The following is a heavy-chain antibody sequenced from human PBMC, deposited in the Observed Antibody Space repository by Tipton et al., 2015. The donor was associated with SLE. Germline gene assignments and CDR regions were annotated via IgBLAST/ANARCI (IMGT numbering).Heavy chain of an antibody. Sequence: QLGQSGAEVKKPGASVKVSCKASGYTFTSYGISWVRQAPGQGLEWMGWISAYNGNTNYAQKLQGRVTMTTDTSTSTAYMELRSLRSDDTAVYYWARVNYDFWSGSTAWYYMDVWGKGTTVSVSS. CDR1: GYTFTSYG. CDR2: ISAYNGNT. J-gene: IGHJ6*03. CDR3: ARVNYDFWSGSTAWYYMDV. D-gene: IGHD3-3*01. V-gene: IGHV1-18*01.